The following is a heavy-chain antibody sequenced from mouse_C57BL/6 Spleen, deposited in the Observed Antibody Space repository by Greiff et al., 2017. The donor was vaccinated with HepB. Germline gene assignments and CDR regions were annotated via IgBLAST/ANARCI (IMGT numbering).Heavy chain of an antibody. CDR1: GYTFTNSW. CDR3: AREEGAYAMDY. J-gene: IGHJ4*01. CDR2: IYPGGGYT. V-gene: IGHV1-63*01. Sequence: VQLQHSGAELVRPGASVKMSCKASGYTFTNSWIGWAKQRPGQGLEWIGDIYPGGGYTNYNEKFKGKATLTADKSSSTAYMQVSSLTSEDSAIYYCAREEGAYAMDYWGQGTAVTVSS.